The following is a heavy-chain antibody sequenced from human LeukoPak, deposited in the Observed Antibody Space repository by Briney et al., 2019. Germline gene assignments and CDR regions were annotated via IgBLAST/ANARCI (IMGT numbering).Heavy chain of an antibody. CDR3: ARHYSGSYSPFDY. J-gene: IGHJ4*02. Sequence: GGSLRLSCAASGFTFSSYSMNWVRQAPGKGLEWVSSISSSSSYIYYADSVKGRFTISRDNAKNSLYLQMNSLRAEDTAVYCCARHYSGSYSPFDYWGQGTLVTVSS. D-gene: IGHD1-26*01. V-gene: IGHV3-21*01. CDR2: ISSSSSYI. CDR1: GFTFSSYS.